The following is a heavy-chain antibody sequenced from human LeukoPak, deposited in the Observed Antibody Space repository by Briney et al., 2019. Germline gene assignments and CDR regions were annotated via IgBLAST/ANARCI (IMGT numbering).Heavy chain of an antibody. CDR1: GGSFSGYY. D-gene: IGHD1-14*01. CDR2: INHSGST. J-gene: IGHJ4*02. Sequence: SETLSLTCAVYGGSFSGYYWSWIRQPPGKGLEWIGEINHSGSTNYNPSLKSRVTISVDTSKNQFSLKLSSVTAADTAVYYCARDKGTGSLGYWGQGTLVTVSS. V-gene: IGHV4-34*01. CDR3: ARDKGTGSLGY.